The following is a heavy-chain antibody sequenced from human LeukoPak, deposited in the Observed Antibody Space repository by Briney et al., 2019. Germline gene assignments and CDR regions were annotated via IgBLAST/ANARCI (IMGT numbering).Heavy chain of an antibody. J-gene: IGHJ4*02. CDR2: ISSSGSTI. CDR3: ARDYYGSGSFDY. D-gene: IGHD3-10*01. CDR1: GFTFTTFW. V-gene: IGHV3-11*01. Sequence: GGSLRLSCAASGFTFTTFWMDWVRQPPGKGLEWVSYISSSGSTIYYADSVKGRFTISRDNAKNSLYLQMNSLRAEDTAVYYCARDYYGSGSFDYWGQGTLVTVSS.